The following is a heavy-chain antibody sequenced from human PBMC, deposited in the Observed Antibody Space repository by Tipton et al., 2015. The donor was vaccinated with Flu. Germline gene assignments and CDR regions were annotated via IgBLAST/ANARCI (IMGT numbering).Heavy chain of an antibody. CDR2: IYHSGST. J-gene: IGHJ3*02. CDR3: ARHPSSLGAFDI. Sequence: TLSLTCAVSGYSISSGYYWGWIRQPPGKGLEWIGSIYHSGSTYYNPSLKSRVTISVDTSKNQFSLKLSSVTAADTAVYYCARHPSSLGAFDIWGQGKMVTVSS. D-gene: IGHD7-27*01. V-gene: IGHV4-38-2*01. CDR1: GYSISSGYY.